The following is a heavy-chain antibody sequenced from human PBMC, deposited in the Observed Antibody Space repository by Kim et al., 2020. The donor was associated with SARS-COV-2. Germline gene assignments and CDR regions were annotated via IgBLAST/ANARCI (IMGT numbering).Heavy chain of an antibody. V-gene: IGHV1-46*01. Sequence: KFQGRVTMTRDTATSTVYMELSSLRSEDTAVYYCARVRSGSGWYLSYFDYWGQGTLVTVSS. D-gene: IGHD6-19*01. CDR3: ARVRSGSGWYLSYFDY. J-gene: IGHJ4*02.